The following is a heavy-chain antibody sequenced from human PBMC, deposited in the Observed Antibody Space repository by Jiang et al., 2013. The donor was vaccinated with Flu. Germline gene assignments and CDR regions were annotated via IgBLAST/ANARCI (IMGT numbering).Heavy chain of an antibody. CDR2: INIDGSSA. J-gene: IGHJ5*02. V-gene: IGHV3-74*01. Sequence: QLVESGGDLVQPGGSLRLSCAASGFTFSSYWMHWARQAPGKGLVWVSGINIDGSSANYADSVRGRFTTSRDNTKNTVYLQMHSLRVEDTAVYYCVRGASSGNDFGPWGQGSLVIVSS. D-gene: IGHD5-12*01. CDR1: GFTFSSYW. CDR3: VRGASSGNDFGP.